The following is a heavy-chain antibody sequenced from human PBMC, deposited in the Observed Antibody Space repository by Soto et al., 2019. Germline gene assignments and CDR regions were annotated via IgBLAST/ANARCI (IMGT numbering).Heavy chain of an antibody. CDR2: IIPIFGTV. D-gene: IGHD5-12*01. Sequence: QVQLVQSGAEVKKPGSSVKVSCKASGGTFSNYPISWVRQAPGQGLEWMGGIIPIFGTVNYAQKFQGRVTITADESTSAAYMKLRSLRSEDTAMYYCARGNHRWLQLWYFDLWGRGTLVTV. CDR1: GGTFSNYP. CDR3: ARGNHRWLQLWYFDL. J-gene: IGHJ2*01. V-gene: IGHV1-69*12.